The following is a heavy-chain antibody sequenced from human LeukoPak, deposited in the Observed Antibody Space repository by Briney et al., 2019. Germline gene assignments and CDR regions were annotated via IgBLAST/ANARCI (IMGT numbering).Heavy chain of an antibody. CDR3: AGGRYSSSWYQY. V-gene: IGHV1-69*01. D-gene: IGHD6-13*01. Sequence: SVKVSCKASGGTFSSYAISWVRQAPGQGLEWMGGVIPIFGTANYAQKFQGRVTITADESTSTAYMELSSLRSEDTAVYYCAGGRYSSSWYQYWGQGTLVTVSS. CDR2: VIPIFGTA. J-gene: IGHJ4*02. CDR1: GGTFSSYA.